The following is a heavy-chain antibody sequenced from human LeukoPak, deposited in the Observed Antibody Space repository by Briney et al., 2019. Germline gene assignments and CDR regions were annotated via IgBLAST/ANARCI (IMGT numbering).Heavy chain of an antibody. Sequence: ASVKVSCKISGHTLNDLSIHWVRQAPGKGLEWMGGFDPEYAETNYAPKFQGRVSMTEDTATDTTYMELSSLRSEDTAVYYCTTDWFNFDIMTGYQRSVDAFDVWGQGTMVTVSS. CDR3: TTDWFNFDIMTGYQRSVDAFDV. CDR1: GHTLNDLS. CDR2: FDPEYAET. J-gene: IGHJ3*01. D-gene: IGHD3-9*01. V-gene: IGHV1-24*01.